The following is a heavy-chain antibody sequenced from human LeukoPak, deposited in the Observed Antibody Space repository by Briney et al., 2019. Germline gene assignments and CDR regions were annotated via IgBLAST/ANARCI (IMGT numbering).Heavy chain of an antibody. D-gene: IGHD3-22*01. CDR3: TTRVYSSGYYYQYVFDI. V-gene: IGHV3-15*01. J-gene: IGHJ3*02. Sequence: PGGSLRLSCAASGFTFSSYAMSWVRQAPGKGLEWVGRIKSKTDDGTTDYAAPVKGRFTISRDDSKNTLYLQMNSLKTEDTAVYYCTTRVYSSGYYYQYVFDIWGQGTMVTVSS. CDR2: IKSKTDDGTT. CDR1: GFTFSSYA.